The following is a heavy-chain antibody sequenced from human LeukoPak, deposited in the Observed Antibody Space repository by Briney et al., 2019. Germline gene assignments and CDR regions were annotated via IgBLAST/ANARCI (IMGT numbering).Heavy chain of an antibody. Sequence: GGSLRLSCAASGFTFSSYFMNWVRQAPGKGLVWVSSITTSSSDVYYADSVRGRFTISRDNAKNSLFLQMNGLRAEDTAVYYCARALTGIPYYFDYWGQGSLVTVSS. V-gene: IGHV3-21*01. J-gene: IGHJ4*02. CDR3: ARALTGIPYYFDY. D-gene: IGHD1-20*01. CDR2: ITTSSSDV. CDR1: GFTFSSYF.